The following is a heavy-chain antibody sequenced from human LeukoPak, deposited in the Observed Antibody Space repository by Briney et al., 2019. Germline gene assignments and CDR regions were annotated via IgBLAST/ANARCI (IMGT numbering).Heavy chain of an antibody. J-gene: IGHJ3*02. CDR2: IRGSGGST. Sequence: GGSLRLSCAASGFSFSSNAMTWVRQAPGKGLEWVSGIRGSGGSTFYADSVKGRFTISRDNSKNTLSLQMNSLRAEDTAVYYCAKSQLVGATYALDIWGQGTMVTVSS. CDR3: AKSQLVGATYALDI. CDR1: GFSFSSNA. V-gene: IGHV3-23*01. D-gene: IGHD1-26*01.